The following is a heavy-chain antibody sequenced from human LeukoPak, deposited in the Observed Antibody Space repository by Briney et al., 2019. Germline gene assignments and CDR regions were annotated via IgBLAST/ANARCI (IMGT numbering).Heavy chain of an antibody. CDR2: INNDGSTT. CDR3: ARSTSGCFDY. J-gene: IGHJ4*02. CDR1: GFPFSSYW. V-gene: IGHV3-74*03. Sequence: PGGSLRLSCAASGFPFSSYWMHWVRRAPGKGLVWVARINNDGSTTMYADSVKGRFTISGDNAKHTLYLQMNNQRPEDTAVYYCARSTSGCFDYWGQGALVTVSS. D-gene: IGHD7-27*01.